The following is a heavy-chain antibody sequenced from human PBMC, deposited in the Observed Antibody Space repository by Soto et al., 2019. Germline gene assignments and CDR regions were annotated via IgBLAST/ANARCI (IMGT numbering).Heavy chain of an antibody. J-gene: IGHJ6*02. V-gene: IGHV3-21*01. D-gene: IGHD6-13*01. CDR2: ISSSSSYI. Sequence: GGSLRLSCAASGFTFSSYSMNWVRQAPGKGLEWVSSISSSSSYIYYADSVKGRFTISRDNAKNSLYLQMNSLRAEDTAVYYCARDFYGYEADYYYGMDVWGQGTTVTVSS. CDR1: GFTFSSYS. CDR3: ARDFYGYEADYYYGMDV.